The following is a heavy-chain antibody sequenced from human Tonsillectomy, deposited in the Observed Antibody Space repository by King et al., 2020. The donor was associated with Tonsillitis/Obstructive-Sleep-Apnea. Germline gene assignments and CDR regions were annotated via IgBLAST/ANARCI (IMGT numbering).Heavy chain of an antibody. D-gene: IGHD3-3*01. J-gene: IGHJ5*02. CDR1: GGSVSSGSYY. Sequence: VQLQESGPGLVKPSETLSLTCTVSGGSVSSGSYYWSWIRQPPGKGLEWIGYIYYSGSTNYNPSLKIRVTISVDTSKNQFSLKLSSVTAADTAVYYCAREQYYDFWSGLGVAWGQGTLVTVSS. CDR2: IYYSGST. V-gene: IGHV4-61*01. CDR3: AREQYYDFWSGLGVA.